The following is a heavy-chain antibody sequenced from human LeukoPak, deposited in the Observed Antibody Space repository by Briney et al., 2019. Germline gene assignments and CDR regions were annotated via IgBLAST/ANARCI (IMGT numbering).Heavy chain of an antibody. CDR3: ARDLKRYSSGWRPGALGY. D-gene: IGHD6-19*01. CDR2: ISAYNGNT. V-gene: IGHV1-18*01. Sequence: ASVKVSCTASGYTFTSYGISWVRQAPGQGLEWMGWISAYNGNTNYAQKLQGRVTMTTDTSTSTAYMELRSLRSDDTAVYYCARDLKRYSSGWRPGALGYWGQGTLVTVSS. J-gene: IGHJ4*02. CDR1: GYTFTSYG.